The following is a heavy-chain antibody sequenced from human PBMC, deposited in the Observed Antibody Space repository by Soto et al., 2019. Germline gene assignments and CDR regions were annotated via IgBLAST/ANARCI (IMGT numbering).Heavy chain of an antibody. CDR3: ASLMSSGYYYGMDV. V-gene: IGHV1-69*02. J-gene: IGHJ6*02. CDR2: IIPILGIA. CDR1: GGTFSSYT. Sequence: QVQLVQSGAEVKKPGSSVKVSCKASGGTFSSYTISWVRQAPGQGLEWMGRIIPILGIANYAQKFQGRVTIPANKAXSTAYMELSSLRSEDTAVYYCASLMSSGYYYGMDVWGQGTTVTVSS. D-gene: IGHD3-10*01.